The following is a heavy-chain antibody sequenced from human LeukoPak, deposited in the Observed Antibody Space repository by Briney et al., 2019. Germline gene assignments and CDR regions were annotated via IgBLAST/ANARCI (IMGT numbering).Heavy chain of an antibody. CDR2: TYCRSKWYN. D-gene: IGHD6-13*01. Sequence: SQTLSLTCAISGDSVSSNSAAWNWIRQSPSRGLEWLGRTYCRSKWYNDYAVSVKSRITINPDTSKNQFSLRLNSVTAADTAVYYCARGPSSSWYLVDYWGQGTLVTVSS. CDR1: GDSVSSNSAA. V-gene: IGHV6-1*01. CDR3: ARGPSSSWYLVDY. J-gene: IGHJ4*02.